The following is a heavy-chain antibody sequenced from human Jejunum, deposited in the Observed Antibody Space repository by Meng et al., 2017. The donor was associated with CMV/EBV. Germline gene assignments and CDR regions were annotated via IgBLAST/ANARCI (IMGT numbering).Heavy chain of an antibody. CDR1: GASITDSY. Sequence: VSGASITDSYWAWIRQTPGKGLEWIGYVYHTGTAHYNPSLKSRVAISADTSKNRFSLRLNSVTAADTALYYCARDTFARRNGMDVWGQGITVTVSS. CDR2: VYHTGTA. CDR3: ARDTFARRNGMDV. J-gene: IGHJ6*02. V-gene: IGHV4-59*01.